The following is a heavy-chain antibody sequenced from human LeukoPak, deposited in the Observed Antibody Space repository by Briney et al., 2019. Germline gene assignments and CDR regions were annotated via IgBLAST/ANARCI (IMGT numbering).Heavy chain of an antibody. CDR2: VHNDGNTK. D-gene: IGHD3-22*01. CDR3: ATGSGHYYDR. J-gene: IGHJ4*02. V-gene: IGHV3-30*02. Sequence: EGSLRLSCAASGVTFSSYYMHWVRQAPGKCLEWVAVVHNDGNTKYFGDSVKGRFTISRDNSKNTLYLQMSSLTAEDTAVYYCATGSGHYYDRWGQGTLVTVSS. CDR1: GVTFSSYY.